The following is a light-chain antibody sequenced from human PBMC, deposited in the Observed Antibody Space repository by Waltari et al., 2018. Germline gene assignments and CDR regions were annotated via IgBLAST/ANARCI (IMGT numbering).Light chain of an antibody. Sequence: QSALTQPASVSGSPGQSITLSCLRTSSDVGGYHYVSWYQQHPGKVPKLLIYEFSNRPSGVSNRFTASKSGNTASLTISGLQAEDEADYYCSSYTSSNSWVFGGGTKLTVL. V-gene: IGLV2-14*01. CDR1: SSDVGGYHY. J-gene: IGLJ3*02. CDR2: EFS. CDR3: SSYTSSNSWV.